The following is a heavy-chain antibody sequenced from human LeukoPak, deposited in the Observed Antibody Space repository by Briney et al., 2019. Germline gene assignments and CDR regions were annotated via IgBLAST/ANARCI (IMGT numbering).Heavy chain of an antibody. V-gene: IGHV3-33*06. CDR2: IWYDGSNK. CDR1: GFTFSSYG. CDR3: AKASASGGDFEH. J-gene: IGHJ1*01. D-gene: IGHD3-10*01. Sequence: GGSLRLSCAASGFTFSSYGMHWVRQAPGKGLEWVAVIWYDGSNKYYADSVKGRFTISRDNSKNTLYLQMNSLRAEDTAVYYCAKASASGGDFEHRGQGTLVTVSS.